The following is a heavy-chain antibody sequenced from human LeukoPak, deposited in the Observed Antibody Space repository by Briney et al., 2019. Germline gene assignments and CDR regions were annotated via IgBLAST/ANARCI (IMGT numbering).Heavy chain of an antibody. CDR1: GGSISSAY. D-gene: IGHD3-22*01. Sequence: SETLSLTCTVSGGSISSAYWSWLRQPPGKGLEWIGYIYYTGSTNYNPSLKNRVTISVDTSRNQFSLKMSSVTAADTAVYYCARAIYDSSGYYRIFDYWGQGTLVTVSS. J-gene: IGHJ4*02. CDR2: IYYTGST. CDR3: ARAIYDSSGYYRIFDY. V-gene: IGHV4-59*01.